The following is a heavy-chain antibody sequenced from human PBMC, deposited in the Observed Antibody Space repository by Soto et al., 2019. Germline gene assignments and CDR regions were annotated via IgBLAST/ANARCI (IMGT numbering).Heavy chain of an antibody. D-gene: IGHD6-25*01. CDR2: ISPSSTSI. Sequence: GGSLRLSCAASGFTFSTYSMNWVRQAPGKGLEWVSCISPSSTSIFYADSVKGRFTISRDNAKSSLYLQMNSLRDEDTAVYYCATNSGAQSYWGLGTLVTVSS. J-gene: IGHJ4*02. CDR1: GFTFSTYS. CDR3: ATNSGAQSY. V-gene: IGHV3-48*02.